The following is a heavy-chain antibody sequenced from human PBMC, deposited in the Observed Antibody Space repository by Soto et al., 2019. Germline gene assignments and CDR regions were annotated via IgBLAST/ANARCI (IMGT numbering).Heavy chain of an antibody. D-gene: IGHD1-1*01. V-gene: IGHV1-3*01. J-gene: IGHJ4*02. CDR1: GYTFTSYG. CDR2: INAGNGNR. Sequence: VQLVQSGAEVKKPGASVKVSCKASGYTFTSYGMHWVRKAPGQRLEWMGWINAGNGNRKYSQKFQGRVTITRDTSASTAYMELSSLRSEDTTVYYCARDLGCWTDYWGQGTLVTVSS. CDR3: ARDLGCWTDY.